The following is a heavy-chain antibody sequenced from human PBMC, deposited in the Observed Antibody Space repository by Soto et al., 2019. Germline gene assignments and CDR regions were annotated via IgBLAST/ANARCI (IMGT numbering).Heavy chain of an antibody. CDR1: GYTFTSYG. V-gene: IGHV1-18*01. J-gene: IGHJ6*03. Sequence: ASVKVSCKASGYTFTSYGISWVRQAPGQGLEWMGWISAYNGNTNYAQKLQGRVTMTTDTSTSTAYMELRSLRSDDTAVYYCARGYGTYTFGDYYYYMDVWGKGTTVTVSS. CDR3: ARGYGTYTFGDYYYYMDV. D-gene: IGHD3-10*01. CDR2: ISAYNGNT.